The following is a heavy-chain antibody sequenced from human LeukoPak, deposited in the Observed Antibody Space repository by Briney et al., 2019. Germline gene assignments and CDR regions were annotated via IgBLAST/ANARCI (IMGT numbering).Heavy chain of an antibody. Sequence: GASVKVSCKASGYTFTSYGISWVRQAPGQGPEWMGWISAYNGNTNYAQKLQGRVTMTTDTSTSTAYMELRSLRSDDTAVYYCARAAERLLWFGELLFHYWGQGTLVTVSS. CDR3: ARAAERLLWFGELLFHY. V-gene: IGHV1-18*01. CDR2: ISAYNGNT. D-gene: IGHD3-10*01. CDR1: GYTFTSYG. J-gene: IGHJ4*02.